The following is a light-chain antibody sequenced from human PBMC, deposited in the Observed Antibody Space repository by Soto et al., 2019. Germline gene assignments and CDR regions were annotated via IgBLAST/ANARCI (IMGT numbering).Light chain of an antibody. CDR3: SSYTSSSTTYV. CDR2: AVS. V-gene: IGLV2-14*01. Sequence: QSALTQPASVSGSPGQSITISCTGTSSDVGGYNYVSWYQQHPGKAPKLMIYAVSNRPSGVSNRFSGSKSGNTASLTISGLQAEDESDYSCSSYTSSSTTYVFGTGTKLTVL. J-gene: IGLJ1*01. CDR1: SSDVGGYNY.